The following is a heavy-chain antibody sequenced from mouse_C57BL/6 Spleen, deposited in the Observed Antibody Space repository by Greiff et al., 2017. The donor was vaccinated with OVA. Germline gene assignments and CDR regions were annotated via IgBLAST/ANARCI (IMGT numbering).Heavy chain of an antibody. CDR3: ARFITTVVADWYFDV. Sequence: QVQLQQPGAELVKPGASVKLSCKASGYTFTSYWMPWVKQRPGRGLEWIGRIDPNSGGTKYNEKFKSKATLTVDKPSSTAYMQLSSLTSEDSAVYYCARFITTVVADWYFDVWGTGTTVTVSS. V-gene: IGHV1-72*01. CDR1: GYTFTSYW. J-gene: IGHJ1*03. D-gene: IGHD1-1*01. CDR2: IDPNSGGT.